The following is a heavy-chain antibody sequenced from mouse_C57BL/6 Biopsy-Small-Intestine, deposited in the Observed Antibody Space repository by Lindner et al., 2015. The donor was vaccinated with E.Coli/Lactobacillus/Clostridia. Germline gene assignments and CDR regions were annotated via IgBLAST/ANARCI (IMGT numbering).Heavy chain of an antibody. Sequence: VQLQESGGGLVRPKGSLKLSCAASGFTFSTYAMHWARQAPGKGLEWVARIRSKSSNYATYYADSVKDRFTISRDDSESMLYLQMNNLKTEDTAMYYCVRQGLLLRGFTLDYWGQGTSVTVSS. CDR3: VRQGLLLRGFTLDY. D-gene: IGHD1-1*01. CDR2: IRSKSSNYAT. CDR1: GFTFSTYA. V-gene: IGHV10-3*01. J-gene: IGHJ4*01.